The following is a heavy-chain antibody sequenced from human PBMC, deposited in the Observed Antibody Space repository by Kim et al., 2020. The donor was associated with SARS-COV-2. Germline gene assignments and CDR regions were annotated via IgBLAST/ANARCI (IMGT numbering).Heavy chain of an antibody. CDR1: GGSISSYY. Sequence: SETLSLTCTVSGGSISSYYWSWIRQPPGKGLEWIGYIYYSGSTNYNPSLKSRVTISVDTSKNQFSLKLSSVTAADTAVYYCARGDYSSSWPYDYWGQGTLVTVSS. J-gene: IGHJ4*02. CDR3: ARGDYSSSWPYDY. D-gene: IGHD6-13*01. V-gene: IGHV4-59*01. CDR2: IYYSGST.